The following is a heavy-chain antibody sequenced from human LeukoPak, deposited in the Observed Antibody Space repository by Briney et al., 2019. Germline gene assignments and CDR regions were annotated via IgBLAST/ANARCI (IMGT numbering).Heavy chain of an antibody. CDR2: IYCDGSKT. V-gene: IGHV5-51*01. D-gene: IGHD7-27*01. Sequence: GESLKISCKGSGYSFTSYWIGWVRQMPGKGLEWMGIIYCDGSKTIYSPSFQSQVTISVDKSINTAYLQWSSLKASDTAIYFCARRAELGMRWFDPWGQGTLVTVFS. CDR1: GYSFTSYW. CDR3: ARRAELGMRWFDP. J-gene: IGHJ5*02.